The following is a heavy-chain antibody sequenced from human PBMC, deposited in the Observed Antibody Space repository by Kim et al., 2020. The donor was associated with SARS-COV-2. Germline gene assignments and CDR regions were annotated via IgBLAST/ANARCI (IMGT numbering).Heavy chain of an antibody. J-gene: IGHJ4*02. CDR2: GST. V-gene: IGHV4-31*02. Sequence: GSTYSNPSLKSRVTKSVDTSKNQFYLRLGSVTAADTAVYYCAREETGYFDYWGQGTLVTVSS. CDR3: AREETGYFDY.